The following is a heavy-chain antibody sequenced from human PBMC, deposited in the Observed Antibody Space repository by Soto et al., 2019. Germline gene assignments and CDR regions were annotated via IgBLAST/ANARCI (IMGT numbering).Heavy chain of an antibody. V-gene: IGHV5-10-1*01. J-gene: IGHJ6*02. D-gene: IGHD6-13*01. CDR1: GYSFTSYW. CDR3: ARHAIAAAGDYGMDV. Sequence: PGESLKISCKGSGYSFTSYWISWVRQMPGKGLEWMGRIDPSDSYTNYSPSFQGHVTISADKSISTAYLQWSSLKASDTAMYYCARHAIAAAGDYGMDVWGQGTTVTVSS. CDR2: IDPSDSYT.